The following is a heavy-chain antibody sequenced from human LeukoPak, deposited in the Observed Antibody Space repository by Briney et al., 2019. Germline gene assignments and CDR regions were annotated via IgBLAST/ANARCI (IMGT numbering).Heavy chain of an antibody. CDR1: GASISGNSFY. CDR3: ASPGITIFDY. V-gene: IGHV4-39*01. J-gene: IGHJ4*02. D-gene: IGHD3-10*01. CDR2: IYYTGIT. Sequence: SETLSLTCTVSGASISGNSFYWGWVRQPPGKGLEWIGNIYYTGITYYNPSLKSRVTISVDTSKNQFSLRLNSVTAADTAIYYCASPGITIFDYWGQGTLVTVSS.